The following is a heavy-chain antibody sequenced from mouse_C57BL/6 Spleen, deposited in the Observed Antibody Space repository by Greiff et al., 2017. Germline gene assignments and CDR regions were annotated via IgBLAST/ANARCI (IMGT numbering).Heavy chain of an antibody. CDR3: ESDSAGDYYAMDY. J-gene: IGHJ4*01. D-gene: IGHD3-2*02. CDR2: IDPSDSYT. Sequence: VQLQQSGAELVMPGASVKLSCKASGYTFTSYWMHWVKQRPGQGLEWIGEIDPSDSYTNYNQKFKGKSTLTVDKSSSPAYLQLSSLTSEDSAVYYCESDSAGDYYAMDYWGQGTSVTVSS. V-gene: IGHV1-69*01. CDR1: GYTFTSYW.